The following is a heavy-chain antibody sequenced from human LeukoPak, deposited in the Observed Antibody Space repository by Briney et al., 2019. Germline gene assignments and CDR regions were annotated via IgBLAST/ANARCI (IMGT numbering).Heavy chain of an antibody. CDR2: VHLDGRT. CDR3: AREGGLYRPLDY. V-gene: IGHV4-4*02. Sequence: PSGTLSLTCGVSGGSVTSTNWWTWVRQPPGKGLEWIGGVHLDGRTNYNPSLKSRLTMSVDLSENHISLKLTSVTAADTAVYYCAREGGLYRPLDYSGQGTLVTVSS. CDR1: GGSVTSTNW. J-gene: IGHJ4*02.